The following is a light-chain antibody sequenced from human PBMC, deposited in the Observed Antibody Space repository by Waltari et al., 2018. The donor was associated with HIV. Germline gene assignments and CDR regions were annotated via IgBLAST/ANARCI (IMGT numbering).Light chain of an antibody. CDR1: QTVLYSSNKKNF. CDR3: QQYYSTPYT. CDR2: WAT. J-gene: IGKJ2*01. V-gene: IGKV4-1*01. Sequence: DIVMTQSPDSRAVPLGEMATITCNSTQTVLYSSNKKNFLSWYQQKPGQPPKLLISWATTRDSGVPDRFSGSGSGTDFTLTVSSLQAEDVAFYYCQQYYSTPYTFGRGTKV.